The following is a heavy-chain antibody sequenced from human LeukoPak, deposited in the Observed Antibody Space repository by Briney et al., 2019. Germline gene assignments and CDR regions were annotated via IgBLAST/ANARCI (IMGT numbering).Heavy chain of an antibody. J-gene: IGHJ6*02. CDR3: AGPRGGYSSGWYGYYYGMDV. D-gene: IGHD6-19*01. V-gene: IGHV1-69*13. Sequence: SVKVSRKASGGTFSSYAISWVRQAPGQGLEWMGGIIPILGTANYAQKFQGRVTITADESTSTAYMELSSLRSEDTAVYYCAGPRGGYSSGWYGYYYGMDVWGQGTTVTVSS. CDR2: IIPILGTA. CDR1: GGTFSSYA.